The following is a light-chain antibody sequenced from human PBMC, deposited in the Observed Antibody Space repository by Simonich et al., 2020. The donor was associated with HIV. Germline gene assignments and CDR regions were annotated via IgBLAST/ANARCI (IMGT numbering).Light chain of an antibody. V-gene: IGKV4-1*01. Sequence: DIVMTQSPDSLAVSLGERATINCKSSQSVLYSSNHKNYLAWYQQKPGLPPKLLIYWATTRESGVPDRFSGSGSGTDFTLTISSLQAEDVAVYYCQQYYSTPTFGQGTKVEIK. CDR1: QSVLYSSNHKNY. J-gene: IGKJ1*01. CDR3: QQYYSTPT. CDR2: WAT.